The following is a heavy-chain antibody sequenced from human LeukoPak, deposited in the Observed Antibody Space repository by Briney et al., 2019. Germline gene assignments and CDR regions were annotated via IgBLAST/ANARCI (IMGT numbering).Heavy chain of an antibody. CDR1: GGTFSSYA. J-gene: IGHJ6*03. V-gene: IGHV1-69*05. CDR3: ASLSSIAARPDYYYYYMDV. D-gene: IGHD6-6*01. Sequence: GASVKVSCKASGGTFSSYAISWARQAPGQGLEWMGGIIPIFGTANYAQKFQGRVTITTDESTSTAYMELSSLRSEDTAVYYCASLSSIAARPDYYYYYMDVWGKGTTVTVSS. CDR2: IIPIFGTA.